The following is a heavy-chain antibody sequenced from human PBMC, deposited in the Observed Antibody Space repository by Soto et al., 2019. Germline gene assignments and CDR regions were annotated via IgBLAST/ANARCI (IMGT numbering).Heavy chain of an antibody. CDR3: ARLDTFTSGTFTTYYYYSGMDV. V-gene: IGHV5-51*01. CDR2: IHPGDSDI. J-gene: IGHJ6*02. D-gene: IGHD3-10*01. CDR1: GYSFTNYW. Sequence: PGESLKISCQVFGYSFTNYWIGWVRQMPGKGLEWMGIIHPGDSDIRYSPSLQGQVSISADNSISTAYLQWSSLRASDTATYYCARLDTFTSGTFTTYYYYSGMDVWGQGTTVTVSS.